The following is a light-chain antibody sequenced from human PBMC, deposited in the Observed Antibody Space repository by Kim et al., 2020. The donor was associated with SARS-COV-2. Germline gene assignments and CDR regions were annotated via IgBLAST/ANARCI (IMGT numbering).Light chain of an antibody. Sequence: APVGARVPITARASESISTSLAWYQQRPGKAPKLLIYGSSTLQSGVPSRFSGSGSGTDFTLTINSLQPEDVGTYYGQKFNTAPLTFGGGTKVDI. CDR1: ESISTS. J-gene: IGKJ4*01. CDR2: GSS. V-gene: IGKV1-27*01. CDR3: QKFNTAPLT.